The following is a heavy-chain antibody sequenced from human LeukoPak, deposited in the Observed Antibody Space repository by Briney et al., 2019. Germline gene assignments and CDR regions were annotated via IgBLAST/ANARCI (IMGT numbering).Heavy chain of an antibody. CDR3: ARDSRGGGPDFDY. J-gene: IGHJ4*02. Sequence: PGGSLRLSCAASGFTVSSNYMSWVRQAPGKGLEWVSVIYSGGSTYYADSVKGRFTISGDNSKNTLYLQMNSLRAEDTAVYYCARDSRGGGPDFDYWGQGTLVTVSS. CDR2: IYSGGST. V-gene: IGHV3-53*01. D-gene: IGHD3-16*01. CDR1: GFTVSSNY.